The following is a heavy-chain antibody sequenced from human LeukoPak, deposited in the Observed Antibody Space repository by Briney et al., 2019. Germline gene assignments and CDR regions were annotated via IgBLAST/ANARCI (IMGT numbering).Heavy chain of an antibody. Sequence: ASMKVSCKASGYTFTSYGISWVRQAPGQGLEWMGWISAYNGNTNYAQKLQGRVTMTTDTSTSTAYMELRSLRSDDTAVYYCARGNFCTNGVCYATGLDYWGQGTLVTVSS. CDR1: GYTFTSYG. J-gene: IGHJ4*02. D-gene: IGHD2-8*01. CDR2: ISAYNGNT. CDR3: ARGNFCTNGVCYATGLDY. V-gene: IGHV1-18*01.